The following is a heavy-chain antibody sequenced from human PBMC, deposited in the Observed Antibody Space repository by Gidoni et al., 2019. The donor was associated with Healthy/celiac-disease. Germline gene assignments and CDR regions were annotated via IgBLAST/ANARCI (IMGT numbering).Heavy chain of an antibody. J-gene: IGHJ4*02. CDR3: ARDFWDSSSSTSGYFDY. D-gene: IGHD6-6*01. CDR1: GYTFTSYY. V-gene: IGHV1-46*01. CDR2: INPSGGST. Sequence: QVQLVQSGAEVKKPGASVKVSCKASGYTFTSYYMHYVRQDPGQGLEWMGIINPSGGSTSYAQKFQGRVTMTRDTSTSTVYMELSSLRSEDTAVYYCARDFWDSSSSTSGYFDYWGQGTLVTVSS.